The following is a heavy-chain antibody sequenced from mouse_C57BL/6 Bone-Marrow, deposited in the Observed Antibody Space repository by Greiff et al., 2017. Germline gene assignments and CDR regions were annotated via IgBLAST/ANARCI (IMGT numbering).Heavy chain of an antibody. Sequence: QVQLQQPGAELVKPGASVKLSCKASGYTFTSYWINWVKQRPGQGLEWIGYIYPGDGSTNYNEKFKCKATVTVDTSSSTAYMQLHSLTSEDSAVYDCASAYYSDCCAIDFWCKGTSVTVSS. CDR3: ASAYYSDCCAIDF. CDR1: GYTFTSYW. CDR2: IYPGDGST. D-gene: IGHD2-12*01. V-gene: IGHV1-55*01. J-gene: IGHJ4*01.